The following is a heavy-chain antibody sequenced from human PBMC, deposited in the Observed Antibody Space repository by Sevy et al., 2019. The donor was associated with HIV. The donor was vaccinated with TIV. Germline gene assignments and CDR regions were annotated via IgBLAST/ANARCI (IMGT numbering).Heavy chain of an antibody. CDR3: AKDTSSSYLYAKDY. Sequence: GGSLRLSCAASAFTFSSYGMHWVRQAPGKGLEWVSSISPSTTNTFYSDSVKGRFTISRDNSKKTLYLQMNSLRAEDSAVYYCAKDTSSSYLYAKDYWGQGSLVTVSS. V-gene: IGHV3-23*01. J-gene: IGHJ4*02. CDR1: AFTFSSYG. CDR2: ISPSTTNT. D-gene: IGHD2-8*01.